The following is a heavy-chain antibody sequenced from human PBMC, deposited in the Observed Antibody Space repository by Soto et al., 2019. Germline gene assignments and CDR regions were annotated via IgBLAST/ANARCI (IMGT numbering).Heavy chain of an antibody. CDR2: INSDGSST. D-gene: IGHD1-1*01. CDR1: GFTFSSYW. V-gene: IGHV3-74*01. Sequence: EVQVVEFGGGLVQPRGSLRLSCAGSGFTFSSYWMYWARQAPGKGLVWVSRINSDGSSTNYADSVKGRFTISRDNAKNTVHLQMNSLRAEDTAVHYCVGGTGYWGQGTLVTVSS. CDR3: VGGTGY. J-gene: IGHJ4*02.